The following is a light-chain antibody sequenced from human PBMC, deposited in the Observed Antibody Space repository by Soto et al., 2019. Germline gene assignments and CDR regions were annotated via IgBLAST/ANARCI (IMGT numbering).Light chain of an antibody. CDR3: QQYGTSEII. Sequence: DIVLTHSPGTVSLSPVGRATLSCRASQTLSNSFIAWYQQKPGQAPRLLIYDTSSRATGVPDRYSASGSGTDFTLTISRLEPEDFAVFFCQQYGTSEIIFGQGTRLEIK. CDR1: QTLSNSF. CDR2: DTS. J-gene: IGKJ5*01. V-gene: IGKV3-20*01.